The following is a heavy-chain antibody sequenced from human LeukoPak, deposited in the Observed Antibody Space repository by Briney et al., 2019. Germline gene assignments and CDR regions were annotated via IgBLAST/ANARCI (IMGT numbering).Heavy chain of an antibody. CDR3: ARAEDQGRYFDWLPGFDP. V-gene: IGHV1-69*13. Sequence: SVKVSCKASGGTFSSYVINWVRQAPGQGLEWMGGILPIFSTSIYSQQFQGRVTITADESTNTAYMELNRLRSDDTATYYCARAEDQGRYFDWLPGFDPWGQGTLVTVSS. J-gene: IGHJ5*02. CDR2: ILPIFSTS. CDR1: GGTFSSYV. D-gene: IGHD3-9*01.